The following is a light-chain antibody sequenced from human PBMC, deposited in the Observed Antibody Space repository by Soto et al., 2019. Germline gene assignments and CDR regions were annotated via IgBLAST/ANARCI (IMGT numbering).Light chain of an antibody. CDR1: SSDVGGYQS. V-gene: IGLV2-14*03. Sequence: QSALTQPASVSGSPGQSITISCTGTSSDVGGYQSVSWYQQHPGKAPTLMIYDVTDRPSGVSNRFSGSKSGNTASLTISGLQAEDEADYYCSSYTSSSTLLFGGGTKLTVL. CDR3: SSYTSSSTLL. CDR2: DVT. J-gene: IGLJ2*01.